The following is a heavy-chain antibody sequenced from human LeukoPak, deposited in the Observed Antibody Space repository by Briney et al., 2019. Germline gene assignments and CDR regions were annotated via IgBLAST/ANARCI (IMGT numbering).Heavy chain of an antibody. CDR2: LKQDGSDR. CDR1: GFSVTSYW. CDR3: VRYCTIGVCSRRNFDY. V-gene: IGHV3-7*01. Sequence: GGSLRLSCGVSGFSVTSYWMSWVRQAPGKGPEWVASLKQDGSDRYYVDSVKGRFTIARDDAKNSLYLQMNSLRAEDTAVYYCVRYCTIGVCSRRNFDYWGQGTLVTVSS. D-gene: IGHD2-8*01. J-gene: IGHJ4*02.